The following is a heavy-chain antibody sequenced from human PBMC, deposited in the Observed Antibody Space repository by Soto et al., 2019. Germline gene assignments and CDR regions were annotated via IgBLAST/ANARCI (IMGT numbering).Heavy chain of an antibody. J-gene: IGHJ4*02. Sequence: HPGGSLRLSCAASGFPFSSYAMSWVRQAPGKGLEWVSAISGNGAETSYAASVRGRFTISRDNSRDTLYLQMNSLRADDTAVYYCGKEGRGSGWFVCSYWGQGMLVTVSS. CDR3: GKEGRGSGWFVCSY. D-gene: IGHD6-19*01. CDR1: GFPFSSYA. CDR2: ISGNGAET. V-gene: IGHV3-23*01.